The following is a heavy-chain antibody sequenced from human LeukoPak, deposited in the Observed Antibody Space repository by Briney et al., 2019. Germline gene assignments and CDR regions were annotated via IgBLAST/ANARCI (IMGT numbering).Heavy chain of an antibody. J-gene: IGHJ6*03. Sequence: ASVKVSCKASGYTFTSYGINWVRQAPGQGLEWMGWIRVYNGNTNYAQKLQGRVSMTTDTSTSTAYMELRSLRSDDTAVYYCARAPFSSGWYLPWGYMDVWGKGTTVTISS. V-gene: IGHV1-18*01. CDR3: ARAPFSSGWYLPWGYMDV. CDR2: IRVYNGNT. D-gene: IGHD6-19*01. CDR1: GYTFTSYG.